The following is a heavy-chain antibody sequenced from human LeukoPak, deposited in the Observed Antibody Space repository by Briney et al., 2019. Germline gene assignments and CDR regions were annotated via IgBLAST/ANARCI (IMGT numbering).Heavy chain of an antibody. Sequence: ASVKVSCKASGYTFTSYAMHWVRQAPGQRLEWMGWINAGNGNTKYPQEFQGRVTITRDMSTSTDYMELSSLRSEDTAVYYCARDNSVEDTAWWFDPWGQGTLVTVSS. CDR3: ARDNSVEDTAWWFDP. CDR1: GYTFTSYA. J-gene: IGHJ5*02. D-gene: IGHD4-23*01. CDR2: INAGNGNT. V-gene: IGHV1-3*03.